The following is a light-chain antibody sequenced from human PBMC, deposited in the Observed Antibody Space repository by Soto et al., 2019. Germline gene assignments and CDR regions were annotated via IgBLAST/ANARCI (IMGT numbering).Light chain of an antibody. V-gene: IGKV3-20*01. Sequence: EIVLTQSPGSLSLSPGQRATLSCRASQSVDTTFFAWYQQKPGQAPRLLIYGASKRTTGIPDRFSGSGSGTDFTLIISRLEPEDFAVYYCQQYMSSVTFGQGTQVEIK. CDR2: GAS. J-gene: IGKJ1*01. CDR3: QQYMSSVT. CDR1: QSVDTTF.